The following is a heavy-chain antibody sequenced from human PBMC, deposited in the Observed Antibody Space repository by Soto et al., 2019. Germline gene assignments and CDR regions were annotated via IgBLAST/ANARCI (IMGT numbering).Heavy chain of an antibody. CDR2: ISSTTNYI. Sequence: GGSLRLSCAASGFTFTRYSMNWVRQAPGKGLEWVSSISSTTNYIYYGDSMKGRFTISRDNAKNSLYLEMNSLRAEDTAVYYCARESEDLTSDFDYWGQGTLVTVSS. CDR3: ARESEDLTSDFDY. V-gene: IGHV3-21*06. CDR1: GFTFTRYS. J-gene: IGHJ4*02.